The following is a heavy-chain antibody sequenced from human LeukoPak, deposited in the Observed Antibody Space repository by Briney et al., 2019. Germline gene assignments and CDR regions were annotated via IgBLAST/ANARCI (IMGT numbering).Heavy chain of an antibody. V-gene: IGHV3-15*01. CDR2: IKSKTDGGTT. J-gene: IGHJ4*02. CDR1: GFTFSNAW. D-gene: IGHD2-2*01. CDR3: TTVEGYCSSTSCYSVDY. Sequence: PGGSLRLSCAASGFTFSNAWMSWVRQAPGKGLEWVGRIKSKTDGGTTDYAAPVKGRFTISRDDSKNTLYLQMNSLKTEDTAVYYCTTVEGYCSSTSCYSVDYWGQGTLVTVSS.